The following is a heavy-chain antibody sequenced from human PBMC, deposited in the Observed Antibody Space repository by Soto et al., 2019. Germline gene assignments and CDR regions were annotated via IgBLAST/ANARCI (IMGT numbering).Heavy chain of an antibody. D-gene: IGHD2-15*01. CDR2: IYYRGTT. J-gene: IGHJ4*02. CDR1: GGSINSGDSY. Sequence: QVQLQELGPGLVRPSQTLSLTCTVSGGSINSGDSYWTWIRQNPEKGLEWIGYIYYRGTTFYNPSLESRIIISADTSENQFSPKLKSVTAADTAVYYCVRGAPGVAHYWGQGTLVTVSS. CDR3: VRGAPGVAHY. V-gene: IGHV4-31*03.